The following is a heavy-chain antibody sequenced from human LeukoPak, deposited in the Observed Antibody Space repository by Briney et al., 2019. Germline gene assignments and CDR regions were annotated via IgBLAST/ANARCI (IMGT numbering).Heavy chain of an antibody. J-gene: IGHJ3*02. D-gene: IGHD5-18*01. CDR1: GYTFTSYG. Sequence: ASVKVSCKASGYTFTSYGISWVRQAPGQGLEWMGWISAYNGNTNYAQKLQGRVTMTTDTSTSTAYMELRSLRSDDTAVYYCAVFNGDTAMDADAFDIWGQGTMVTVSS. CDR2: ISAYNGNT. V-gene: IGHV1-18*01. CDR3: AVFNGDTAMDADAFDI.